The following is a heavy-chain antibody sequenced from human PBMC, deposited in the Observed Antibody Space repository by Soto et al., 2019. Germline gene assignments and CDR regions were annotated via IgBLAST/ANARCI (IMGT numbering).Heavy chain of an antibody. CDR1: GYTFTSYG. CDR2: ISAYNGNT. V-gene: IGHV1-18*01. J-gene: IGHJ6*02. CDR3: ARARDYDILTGYSFRYYYYGMDV. Sequence: QVQLVQSGAEVKKPGASVKVSCKASGYTFTSYGISWVRQAPGQGLEWMGWISAYNGNTNYAQKLQGRVTMTTDTSTSTAYMELRSLRSDDTAVYYCARARDYDILTGYSFRYYYYGMDVWGQGTTVTVSS. D-gene: IGHD3-9*01.